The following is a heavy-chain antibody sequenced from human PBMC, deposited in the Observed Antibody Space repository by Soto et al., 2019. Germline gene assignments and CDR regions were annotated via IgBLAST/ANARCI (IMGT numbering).Heavy chain of an antibody. J-gene: IGHJ6*02. CDR3: ARDYYGSGSYYLDTYYYYGMDV. CDR2: IGTAGDT. Sequence: GGSLRLSCAASGFTFSSYDMHWVRQATGKGLEWVSAIGTAGDTYYPGSVKGRFTNSRENAKNSLYLQINSLRAEDTAVYYCARDYYGSGSYYLDTYYYYGMDVWGQGTTVTVSS. D-gene: IGHD3-10*01. CDR1: GFTFSSYD. V-gene: IGHV3-13*01.